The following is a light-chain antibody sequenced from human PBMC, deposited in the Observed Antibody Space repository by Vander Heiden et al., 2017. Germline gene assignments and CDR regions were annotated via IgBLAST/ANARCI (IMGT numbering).Light chain of an antibody. Sequence: QSALTQSASVSGALVLSITITRPGTRSHVGGYDSVSWYQQHPCKAPELMIYDVTYRPSWVSIRFSGSKSGNTASLTISGLQAEDESDYYCSSYTSSGTGLFGTGTKVTVL. J-gene: IGLJ1*01. CDR3: SSYTSSGTGL. CDR1: RSHVGGYDS. CDR2: DVT. V-gene: IGLV2-14*03.